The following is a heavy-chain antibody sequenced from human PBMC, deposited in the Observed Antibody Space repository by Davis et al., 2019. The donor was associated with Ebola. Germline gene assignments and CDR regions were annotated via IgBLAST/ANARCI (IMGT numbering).Heavy chain of an antibody. Sequence: SVTVSCKASGYTFTSYGISWVRQAPGQGLEWMGWIIPTLGIANYAQKFQGRVTITADKSTSTAYMELSSLSSEGPAVYYCASGSSEVRGVTTLWGQGTLVTVSS. CDR2: IIPTLGIA. J-gene: IGHJ4*02. CDR1: GYTFTSYG. CDR3: ASGSSEVRGVTTL. V-gene: IGHV1-69*10. D-gene: IGHD3-10*01.